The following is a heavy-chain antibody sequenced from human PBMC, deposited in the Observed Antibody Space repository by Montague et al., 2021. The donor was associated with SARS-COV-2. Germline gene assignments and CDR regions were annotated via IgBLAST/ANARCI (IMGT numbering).Heavy chain of an antibody. CDR1: GGSISSGGYY. D-gene: IGHD2-2*01. V-gene: IGHV4-61*02. Sequence: TLSLTCTVSGGSISSGGYYWSWIRQPAGKGLEWFGRIYTTGTTNHNPFLKSRATMFIDTSKNQYSLKLTSVTAADTGVYYCARDGYASGDFYNRHFDRWGQGGPGHRLL. CDR2: IYTTGTT. CDR3: ARDGYASGDFYNRHFDR. J-gene: IGHJ4*02.